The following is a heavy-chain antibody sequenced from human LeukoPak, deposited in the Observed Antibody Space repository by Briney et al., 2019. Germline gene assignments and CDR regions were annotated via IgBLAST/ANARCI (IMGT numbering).Heavy chain of an antibody. V-gene: IGHV3-7*04. D-gene: IGHD3-9*01. J-gene: IGHJ4*02. CDR3: ARGLRYFDWLFDY. Sequence: GGSLRLSCAASGFTFSSYGIHWVRQAPGKGLEWVANIKQDGSEKYYVDSVKGRFTISRDNAKNSLYPQMNSLRAEDTAVYYCARGLRYFDWLFDYWGQGTLVTVSS. CDR2: IKQDGSEK. CDR1: GFTFSSYG.